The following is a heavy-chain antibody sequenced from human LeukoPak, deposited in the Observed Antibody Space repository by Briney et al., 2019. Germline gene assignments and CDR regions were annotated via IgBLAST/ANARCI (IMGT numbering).Heavy chain of an antibody. J-gene: IGHJ4*02. CDR2: IWYDGSNK. V-gene: IGHV3-33*01. CDR1: GFTFSSYG. D-gene: IGHD3-16*02. Sequence: PGGSLRLSCAASGFTFSSYGMHWVRQAPGKGLEWVAVIWYDGSNKYYADSVKGRFTISRDNSKNTLYLQMNSLRAEDTAVYYCARESMITFGGVIVIPEGYFDYWGQGTLVTVSS. CDR3: ARESMITFGGVIVIPEGYFDY.